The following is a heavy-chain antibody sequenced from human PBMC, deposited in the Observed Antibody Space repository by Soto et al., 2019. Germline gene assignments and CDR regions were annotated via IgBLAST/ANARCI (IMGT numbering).Heavy chain of an antibody. Sequence: EVQLLEAGGGFVQPGGSQRLSCAASGFTFDNYGMSWVRQAPGKGLEWVSAIIGNGDMTYYADSVKGRFTISRDNSKNTLSLQLNNLRAEDMAIYYCAKDRDYGDSFPFDGWGQGTLVTVSS. D-gene: IGHD4-17*01. CDR1: GFTFDNYG. CDR3: AKDRDYGDSFPFDG. V-gene: IGHV3-23*01. CDR2: IIGNGDMT. J-gene: IGHJ4*02.